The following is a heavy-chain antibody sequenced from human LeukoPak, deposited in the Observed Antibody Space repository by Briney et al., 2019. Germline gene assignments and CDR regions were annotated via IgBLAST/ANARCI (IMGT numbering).Heavy chain of an antibody. CDR1: GFTFSSYS. CDR3: ARVLVVVAATDHDAFDI. V-gene: IGHV3-21*01. Sequence: GGSLRLSCAASGFTFSSYSMSWVRQAPGKGLEWVSSISSSSSYIYYADSVKGRFTISRDNAKNSLYLQMNSLRAEDTAVYYCARVLVVVAATDHDAFDIWGQGTMVTVSS. D-gene: IGHD2-15*01. CDR2: ISSSSSYI. J-gene: IGHJ3*02.